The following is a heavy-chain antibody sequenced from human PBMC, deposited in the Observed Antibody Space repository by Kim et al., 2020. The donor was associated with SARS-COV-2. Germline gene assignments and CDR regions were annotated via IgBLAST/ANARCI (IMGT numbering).Heavy chain of an antibody. Sequence: ASVKVSCKASGYTFTSYGISWVRQAPGQGLEWMGWISAYNGNTNYAQKLQGRVTMTTDTSTSTAYMELRSLRSDDTAVYYCARRMKYCSSTSCYYYYYYGMDVWGQGTTVTVSS. CDR1: GYTFTSYG. CDR3: ARRMKYCSSTSCYYYYYYGMDV. CDR2: ISAYNGNT. D-gene: IGHD2-2*01. J-gene: IGHJ6*02. V-gene: IGHV1-18*04.